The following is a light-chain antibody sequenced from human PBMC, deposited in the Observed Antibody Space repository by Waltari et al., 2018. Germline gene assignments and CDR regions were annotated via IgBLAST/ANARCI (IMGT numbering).Light chain of an antibody. J-gene: IGLJ2*01. V-gene: IGLV4-69*01. CDR1: SGHSSYA. CDR3: QTWGSYWI. Sequence: QVALTQSPSASASLGASVKLTCTLSSGHSSYAIAWHQKQPERGPRFLMRLNSDGSHNKGDGISDRFSGSSSGADRYLIISNVQSEDDGDYYCQTWGSYWIFGGGTKLTVL. CDR2: LNSDGSH.